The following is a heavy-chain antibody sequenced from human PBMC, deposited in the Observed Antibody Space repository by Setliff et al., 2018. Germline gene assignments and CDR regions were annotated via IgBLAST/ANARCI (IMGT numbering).Heavy chain of an antibody. Sequence: SETLSLTCTVSGGSITSGRYYWGWIRQPPGQGLGWIASIHYSENTYYNPSLKTRVTISRDNAKNSLYLQMNSLRVEDTAVYFCARAKGTSMATQYFDYWGQGTPVTVSS. J-gene: IGHJ4*02. V-gene: IGHV4-39*02. CDR1: GGSITSGRYY. D-gene: IGHD3-10*01. CDR2: IHYSENT. CDR3: ARAKGTSMATQYFDY.